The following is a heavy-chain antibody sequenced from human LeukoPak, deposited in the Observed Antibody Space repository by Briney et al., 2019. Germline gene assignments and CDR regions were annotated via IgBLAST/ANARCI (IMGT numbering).Heavy chain of an antibody. CDR3: ARRPQGYSYGRKGWFDP. Sequence: SETLSLTCTVSGGSISSYYWSWIRQPAGKGLEWIGRIYTSGSTNYNPSLKSRVTMSVDTSKNQFSLKLSSVTAADTAVYYCARRPQGYSYGRKGWFDPWGQGTLVTVSS. J-gene: IGHJ5*02. CDR1: GGSISSYY. CDR2: IYTSGST. D-gene: IGHD5-18*01. V-gene: IGHV4-4*07.